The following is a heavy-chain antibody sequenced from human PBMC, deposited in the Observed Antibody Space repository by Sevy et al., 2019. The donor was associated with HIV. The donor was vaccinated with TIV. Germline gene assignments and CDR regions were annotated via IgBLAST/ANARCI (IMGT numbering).Heavy chain of an antibody. J-gene: IGHJ4*02. D-gene: IGHD1-1*01. CDR2: ISSGGTTM. V-gene: IGHV3-11*01. CDR1: RFTFSDYY. CDR3: ARVRYNYGSYYFDY. Sequence: GGSLRLSCAASRFTFSDYYMSWIRQAPGRGLEWVSYISSGGTTMYYADSLKGRFTISRDNAKNSLYLQMNSLRAEDTAVYYCARVRYNYGSYYFDYWGQRTLVTVSS.